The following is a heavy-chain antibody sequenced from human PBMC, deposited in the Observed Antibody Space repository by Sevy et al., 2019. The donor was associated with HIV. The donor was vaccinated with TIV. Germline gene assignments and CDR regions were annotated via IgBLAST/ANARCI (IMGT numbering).Heavy chain of an antibody. CDR1: GYSISSAYS. V-gene: IGHV4-38-2*02. D-gene: IGHD3-9*01. J-gene: IGHJ3*02. CDR2: IYHDGST. CDR3: SSFGRLIIINDDTFEI. Sequence: SETLSLTCTVSGYSISSAYSWGWIRQPPGKGLEWIANIYHDGSTYYNPSLNSRVTISIDTSKNQFSLKLSSVTAADTAVYYCSSFGRLIIINDDTFEIWGQGTKVTVSS.